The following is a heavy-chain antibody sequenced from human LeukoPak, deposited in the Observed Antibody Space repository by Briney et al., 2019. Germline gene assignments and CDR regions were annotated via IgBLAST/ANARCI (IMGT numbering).Heavy chain of an antibody. J-gene: IGHJ6*04. CDR1: GGSFGSYA. V-gene: IGHV1-69*13. CDR2: VIPIFGKT. D-gene: IGHD3-16*01. CDR3: ARVIWGSRHFYHAMDV. Sequence: GASVKVPCKASGGSFGSYAFTWVRRAPGQGLEWMGGVIPIFGKTNYAQKFQGRVTITADESTSTVFMEVSSLRFEDTAMYYCARVIWGSRHFYHAMDVWGKGTTVTVSS.